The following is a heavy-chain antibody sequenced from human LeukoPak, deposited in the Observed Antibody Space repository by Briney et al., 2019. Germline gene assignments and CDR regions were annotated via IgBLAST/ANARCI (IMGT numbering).Heavy chain of an antibody. D-gene: IGHD6-13*01. J-gene: IGHJ3*02. CDR2: VDPEDGET. CDR1: GHTFTDYY. Sequence: ASVKVSCKLSGHTFTDYYMHWVQQAPGKGLEWMGLVDPEDGETIYAEKCQGRFPITADTSTDTAYMELSSLRSEDTAVYYCATVPAAGNKAFDIWGQGTMVTVSS. V-gene: IGHV1-69-2*01. CDR3: ATVPAAGNKAFDI.